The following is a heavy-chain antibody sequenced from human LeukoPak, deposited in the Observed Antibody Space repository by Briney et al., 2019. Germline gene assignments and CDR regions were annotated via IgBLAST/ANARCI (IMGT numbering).Heavy chain of an antibody. Sequence: GGSLRLSCAASGFTFSSYSMNWVRQAPGKGLEWVSSISSSSTYIYYADSVKGRFTISRDNAKNSLYLQMNTLRAEDTAVYYCARDRASGSSWGKNWFDPWGQGTLVTVSS. CDR3: ARDRASGSSWGKNWFDP. CDR2: ISSSSTYI. D-gene: IGHD6-13*01. V-gene: IGHV3-21*01. J-gene: IGHJ5*02. CDR1: GFTFSSYS.